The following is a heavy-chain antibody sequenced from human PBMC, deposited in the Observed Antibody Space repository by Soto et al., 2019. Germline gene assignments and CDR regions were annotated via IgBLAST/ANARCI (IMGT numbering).Heavy chain of an antibody. V-gene: IGHV4-4*02. J-gene: IGHJ4*02. CDR1: GDSVTSNVW. D-gene: IGHD6-19*01. CDR2: AYHNGLT. CDR3: VRDAAVPGESDRFDS. Sequence: SETLSLTCGVSGDSVTSNVWWSWVRQSPGKGLEWIGEAYHNGLTDYNPSLKSRVTMSVDTSKNEFSLKLTSLTAADTAIYYCVRDAAVPGESDRFDSWGQGILVTVSS.